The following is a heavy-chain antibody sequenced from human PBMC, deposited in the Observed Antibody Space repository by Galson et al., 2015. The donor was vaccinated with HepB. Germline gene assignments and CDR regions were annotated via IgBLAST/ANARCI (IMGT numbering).Heavy chain of an antibody. CDR3: AMVDYSSSYYYYYGMDV. D-gene: IGHD6-6*01. J-gene: IGHJ6*02. CDR1: GGTFNSYT. V-gene: IGHV1-69*02. CDR2: VIPILTIA. Sequence: SVKVSCKASGGTFNSYTISWVRQAPGQGLEYMGRVIPILTIADYAQKFQGRVTITADKSTNTAYMELSSLRSDDTAVYYCAMVDYSSSYYYYYGMDVWGQGTTVTVSS.